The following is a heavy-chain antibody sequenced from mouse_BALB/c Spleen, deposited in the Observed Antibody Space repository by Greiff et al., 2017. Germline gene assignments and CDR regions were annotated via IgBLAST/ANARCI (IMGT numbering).Heavy chain of an antibody. V-gene: IGHV7-3*02. Sequence: DVKLVESGGGLVQPGGSLRLSCATSGFTFTDYYMSWVRQPPGKALEWLGFIRNKANGYTTEYSVSVKGRFTISRDNSQSILYLQKNTLRAEDSATYYGARDKGLGSFYAMDYWGQGTSVTVSS. D-gene: IGHD4-1*01. CDR2: IRNKANGYTT. CDR3: ARDKGLGSFYAMDY. J-gene: IGHJ4*01. CDR1: GFTFTDYY.